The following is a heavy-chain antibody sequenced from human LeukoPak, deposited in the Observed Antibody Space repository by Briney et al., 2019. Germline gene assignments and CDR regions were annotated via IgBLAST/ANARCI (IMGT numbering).Heavy chain of an antibody. Sequence: SVKVSCKASGGTFSSYAISWVRQAPGQGLEWMGGIIPIFGTANYAQKFQGRVTITADESTSTVYMELSSLRSEDTAVYYCARVVSPENWFDPWGQGTLVTVSS. V-gene: IGHV1-69*13. CDR2: IIPIFGTA. CDR3: ARVVSPENWFDP. CDR1: GGTFSSYA. J-gene: IGHJ5*02. D-gene: IGHD5/OR15-5a*01.